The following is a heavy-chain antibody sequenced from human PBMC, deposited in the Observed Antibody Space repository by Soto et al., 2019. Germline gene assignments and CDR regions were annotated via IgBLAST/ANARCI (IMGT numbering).Heavy chain of an antibody. CDR1: GFTFSSYA. D-gene: IGHD3-3*01. CDR2: ISGSGGST. Sequence: EVQLLESGGGLEQPGGSLRLSCAASGFTFSSYAMSWVRQAPGKGLEWVSAISGSGGSTYYADSVKGRFTISRDNSKNTLYLQMNSLRAEDTAVYYCAVNQYYDFWSGYYNLDYYYYYGMDVWGQGTTVTVSS. J-gene: IGHJ6*02. V-gene: IGHV3-23*01. CDR3: AVNQYYDFWSGYYNLDYYYYYGMDV.